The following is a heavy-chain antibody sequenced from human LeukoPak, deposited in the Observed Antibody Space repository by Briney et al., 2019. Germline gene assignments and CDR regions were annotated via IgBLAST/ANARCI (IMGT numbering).Heavy chain of an antibody. V-gene: IGHV3-48*04. Sequence: QSGGSLRLSCAASGSTFSSYSMNWVHQAPGKGLEWVSYISSSSSTIYYADSVKGRFTISRVNAKNSLYLQMNSLRAEDTAVYYCAREVGMTTHFWGQGTLVTVSS. D-gene: IGHD4-11*01. CDR2: ISSSSSTI. CDR3: AREVGMTTHF. CDR1: GSTFSSYS. J-gene: IGHJ4*02.